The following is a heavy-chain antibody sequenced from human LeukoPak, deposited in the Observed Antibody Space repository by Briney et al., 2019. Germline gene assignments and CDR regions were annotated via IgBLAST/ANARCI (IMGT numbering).Heavy chain of an antibody. D-gene: IGHD1-14*01. Sequence: GGSLRLSCAASGFXFSSYAISWVRQAPGKGLEWVSTISGSGGATYYVDSVKGRFTISRDNSKNTLYLQMNSLRGEDTAVYYCARGRDTGFDYWGQGTLVTVSS. V-gene: IGHV3-23*01. J-gene: IGHJ4*02. CDR1: GFXFSSYA. CDR2: ISGSGGAT. CDR3: ARGRDTGFDY.